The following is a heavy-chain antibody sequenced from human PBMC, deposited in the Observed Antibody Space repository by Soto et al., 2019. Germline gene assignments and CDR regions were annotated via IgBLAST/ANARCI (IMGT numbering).Heavy chain of an antibody. CDR3: AREQLQVVIPDY. Sequence: EVQLVESGGGLVQPGGSLRLSCAASGFTFSSYWMNWVRQAPGKGLEWVANIKQDGSEKYYVDSVKGRFTISRDNTKNSIYLQMNSLSAEDTAVYYCAREQLQVVIPDYWGQGTLVTVSS. V-gene: IGHV3-7*01. J-gene: IGHJ4*02. CDR2: IKQDGSEK. D-gene: IGHD6-13*01. CDR1: GFTFSSYW.